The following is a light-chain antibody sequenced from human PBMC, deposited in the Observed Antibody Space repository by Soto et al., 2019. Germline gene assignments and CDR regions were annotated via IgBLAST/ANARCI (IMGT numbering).Light chain of an antibody. Sequence: EIVLTQSPGTLSLSPGERATLSCRASQSVSSSYLAWYQQKPGQDPRLLIYGASRRATGIPDRFSGSGSGTDFTLTISRLEPEDFAVYYCQQYGSSRTFGQGTKVEIK. CDR3: QQYGSSRT. V-gene: IGKV3-20*01. CDR2: GAS. J-gene: IGKJ1*01. CDR1: QSVSSSY.